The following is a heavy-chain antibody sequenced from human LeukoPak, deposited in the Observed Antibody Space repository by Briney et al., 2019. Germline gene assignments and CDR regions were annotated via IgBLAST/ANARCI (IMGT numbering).Heavy chain of an antibody. Sequence: PGGSLRLSCAASGFTFSNYWMHWVRQAPGKGLVWVSRISTDGSNTIYADSVKGRFTISKDNAKNTLFLQMNSLRAEDTALYYCARSTYSGSQSSFWGQGALVTVSS. D-gene: IGHD1-26*01. J-gene: IGHJ4*02. CDR2: ISTDGSNT. CDR1: GFTFSNYW. CDR3: ARSTYSGSQSSF. V-gene: IGHV3-74*01.